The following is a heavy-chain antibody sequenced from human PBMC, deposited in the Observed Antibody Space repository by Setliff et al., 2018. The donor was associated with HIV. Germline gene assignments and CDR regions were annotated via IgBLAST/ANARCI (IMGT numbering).Heavy chain of an antibody. CDR3: ARDIPFGDLLMLQAYMDV. D-gene: IGHD3-10*01. CDR1: GFTFSTSW. Sequence: PGGSLRLSCAASGFTFSTSWMTWVRQAPGQGLEWVANIKGDGSAEYYVDSAKGRFTISRDNAKNSLYLKMNSLRAEDTAVYYCARDIPFGDLLMLQAYMDVWGKGTTVTVSS. CDR2: IKGDGSAE. V-gene: IGHV3-7*01. J-gene: IGHJ6*04.